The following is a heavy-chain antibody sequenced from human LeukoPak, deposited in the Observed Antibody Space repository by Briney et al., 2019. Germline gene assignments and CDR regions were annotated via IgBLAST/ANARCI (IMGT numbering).Heavy chain of an antibody. D-gene: IGHD2-15*01. Sequence: GGSLRLSCAASGFTVSSNYMSWVRQAPGKGLEWVSVIYSGGSTYYADSVKGRFTISRDNSKNTLYLQMNSLRAEDTAVYYCARVEVVAANYYYYGMDVWGQGTTVTVSS. CDR3: ARVEVVAANYYYYGMDV. V-gene: IGHV3-66*01. CDR2: IYSGGST. J-gene: IGHJ6*02. CDR1: GFTVSSNY.